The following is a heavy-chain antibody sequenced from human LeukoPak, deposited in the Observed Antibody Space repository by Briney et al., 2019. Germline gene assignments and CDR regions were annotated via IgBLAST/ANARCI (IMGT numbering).Heavy chain of an antibody. CDR2: IYHSGST. CDR1: GGSISSSNW. D-gene: IGHD3-16*01. CDR3: ARGGGPTTP. Sequence: RTSETLSLTCAVSGGSISSSNWWSWVRQPPGKGLEWIGEIYHSGSTNYNPSLKSRVTISVDTSKNQFSLKLSSVTAADTAVYYCARGGGPTTPWGQGTLVTVSS. V-gene: IGHV4-4*02. J-gene: IGHJ5*02.